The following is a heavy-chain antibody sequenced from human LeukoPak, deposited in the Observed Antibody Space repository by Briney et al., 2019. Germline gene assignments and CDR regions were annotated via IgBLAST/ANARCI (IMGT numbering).Heavy chain of an antibody. CDR3: AKEVVAIIHKLFDY. CDR1: GFTFSTYA. J-gene: IGHJ4*02. CDR2: ISASGGST. D-gene: IGHD3-22*01. V-gene: IGHV3-23*01. Sequence: GGSLRLSCAASGFTFSTYAMSWVRQAPGKGLEWVSAISASGGSTYYADSVKGRFTISRDNSKNTLYLQMNSLRAKDTAVYYCAKEVVAIIHKLFDYWGQGTLVTVSS.